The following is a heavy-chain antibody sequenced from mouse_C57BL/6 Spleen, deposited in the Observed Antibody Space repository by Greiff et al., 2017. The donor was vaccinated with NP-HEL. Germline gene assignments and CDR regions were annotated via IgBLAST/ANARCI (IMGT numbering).Heavy chain of an antibody. J-gene: IGHJ3*01. CDR3: ASDNFTTVVARGPFAY. D-gene: IGHD1-1*01. Sequence: VQLQQSGPELVKPGASVKISCKASGYAFSSSWMNWVKQRPGKGLEWIGRIYPGDGDTNYNGKFKGKATLTADKSSSTAYMQLSSLTSEDSAVYFCASDNFTTVVARGPFAYWGQGTLVTVSA. CDR1: GYAFSSSW. V-gene: IGHV1-82*01. CDR2: IYPGDGDT.